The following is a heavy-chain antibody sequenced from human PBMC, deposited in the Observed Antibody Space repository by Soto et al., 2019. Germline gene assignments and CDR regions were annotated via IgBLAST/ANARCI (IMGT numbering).Heavy chain of an antibody. V-gene: IGHV4-59*01. CDR1: GASISSSY. CDR2: VYYSGST. CDR3: ARGYYDSNGQSNTFDI. D-gene: IGHD3-22*01. J-gene: IGHJ3*02. Sequence: SETLSLTCTVSGASISSSYWSWIRQSPGKGLEWIGYVYYSGSTNYNPSLKSRVTISVDTAKNQFSLKLSSVTAADTAVYYCARGYYDSNGQSNTFDIWGQGTMVTVSS.